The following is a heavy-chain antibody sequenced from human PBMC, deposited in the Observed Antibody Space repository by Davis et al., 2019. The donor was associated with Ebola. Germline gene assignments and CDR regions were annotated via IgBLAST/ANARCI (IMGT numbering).Heavy chain of an antibody. D-gene: IGHD3-22*01. V-gene: IGHV3-11*04. J-gene: IGHJ4*02. CDR1: GFTFSDYY. CDR3: AGYSYYYDSSGSPFDY. Sequence: PGGSLRLSCAASGFTFSDYYMNWIRQAPGKGLEWISYISSSGSTIYYADSVKGRFTISRDNAKNSLYLQMNSLRAKDTAVYYCAGYSYYYDSSGSPFDYWGQGTLVTVSS. CDR2: ISSSGSTI.